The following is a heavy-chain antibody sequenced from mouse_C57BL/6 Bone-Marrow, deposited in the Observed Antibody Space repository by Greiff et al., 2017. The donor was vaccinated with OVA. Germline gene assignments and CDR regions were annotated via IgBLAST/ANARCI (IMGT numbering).Heavy chain of an antibody. J-gene: IGHJ3*01. Sequence: QVQLQQSGPGLVQPSQSLSITCTVSGFSLTSYGVHWVRQSPGKGLEWLGVIWSGGSTDYNAAFISSLGISKDNSKSQVFCKMNSLQADDTAVYYCARLYYDYLAWFAYWGQGTLVTVSA. D-gene: IGHD2-4*01. CDR2: IWSGGST. V-gene: IGHV2-2*01. CDR1: GFSLTSYG. CDR3: ARLYYDYLAWFAY.